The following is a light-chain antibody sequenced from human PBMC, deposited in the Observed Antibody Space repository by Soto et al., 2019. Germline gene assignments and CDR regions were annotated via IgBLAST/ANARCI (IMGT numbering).Light chain of an antibody. V-gene: IGKV1-12*01. Sequence: IQMTQSPSSVSAAVGDRVTITCRASQVISSWLAWYQQRPGTAPKLLIYGATTLRSGVPSRFSGSESGTLFTLSITSLQPEDSATYYCQQASSFPLTFGGGTQVEIQ. J-gene: IGKJ4*01. CDR1: QVISSW. CDR3: QQASSFPLT. CDR2: GAT.